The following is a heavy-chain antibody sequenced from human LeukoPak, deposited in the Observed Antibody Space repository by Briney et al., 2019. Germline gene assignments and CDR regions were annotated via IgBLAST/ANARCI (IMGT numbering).Heavy chain of an antibody. Sequence: GGSLRLSCAASGFTFSSYWMHWVRQAPGKGLVWVSRINTDGSSTSYADSVKGRSTISRDNSKNTLYLQMNSLRAEDTAVYYCAKTQDDAFDIWGQGTMVTVSS. CDR2: INTDGSST. J-gene: IGHJ3*02. V-gene: IGHV3-74*01. CDR3: AKTQDDAFDI. CDR1: GFTFSSYW.